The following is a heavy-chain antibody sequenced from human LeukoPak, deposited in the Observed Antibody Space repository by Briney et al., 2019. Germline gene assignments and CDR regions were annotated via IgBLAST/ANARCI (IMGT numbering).Heavy chain of an antibody. D-gene: IGHD3-9*01. CDR1: GYTFTGYY. Sequence: GASVKVSCKASGYTFTGYYMHWVRQAPGQGLEWMGRINPNSGGTNYAQKFQGRVTMTRDTSISTAYMELSRLRSDDTAVYYCARDPDISTNWFDPWGQGTLVTVSS. CDR3: ARDPDISTNWFDP. J-gene: IGHJ5*02. V-gene: IGHV1-2*06. CDR2: INPNSGGT.